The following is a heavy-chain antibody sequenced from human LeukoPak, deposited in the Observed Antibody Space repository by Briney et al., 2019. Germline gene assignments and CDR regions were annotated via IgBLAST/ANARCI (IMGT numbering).Heavy chain of an antibody. J-gene: IGHJ4*02. D-gene: IGHD3-22*01. CDR2: IYHSGST. V-gene: IGHV4-38-2*02. CDR1: GYSISSGYY. Sequence: SETLSLTCTVSGYSISSGYYWGWIRQPPGKGLEWIGSIYHSGSTYYNPSLKSRVTISVDTSKNQFSLKLSSVTAADTAVYYCARADTSGYQASDYWGQGTLVTVSS. CDR3: ARADTSGYQASDY.